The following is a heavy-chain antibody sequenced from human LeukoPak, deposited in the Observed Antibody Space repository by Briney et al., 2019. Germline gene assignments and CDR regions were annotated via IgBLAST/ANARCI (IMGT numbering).Heavy chain of an antibody. J-gene: IGHJ4*02. Sequence: PSETLSLTCAVYGGSFSGYYWSWIRQPPGKGLEWMGEINHSGSTNYNPSLKSRVTISVDTSKNQFSLKLSSVTAADTAVYYCARGPPYYDFWSGYQGDYYFDYWGQGTLVTVSS. CDR3: ARGPPYYDFWSGYQGDYYFDY. V-gene: IGHV4-34*01. CDR2: INHSGST. D-gene: IGHD3-3*01. CDR1: GGSFSGYY.